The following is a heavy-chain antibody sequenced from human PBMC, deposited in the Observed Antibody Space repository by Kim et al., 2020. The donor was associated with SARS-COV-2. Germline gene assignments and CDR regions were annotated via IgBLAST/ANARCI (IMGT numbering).Heavy chain of an antibody. CDR2: INHSGST. CDR3: ARLNDSSGYYYGPTFDY. D-gene: IGHD3-22*01. Sequence: SETLSLTCAVYGGSFSGYYWSWIRQPPGKGLEWIGEINHSGSTNYNPSLKSRVTISVDTSKNQFSLKLSSVTAADTAVYYCARLNDSSGYYYGPTFDYWGQGTLVTVSS. CDR1: GGSFSGYY. V-gene: IGHV4-34*01. J-gene: IGHJ4*02.